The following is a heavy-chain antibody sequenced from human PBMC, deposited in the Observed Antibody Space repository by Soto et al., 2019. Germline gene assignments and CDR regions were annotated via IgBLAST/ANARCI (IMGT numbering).Heavy chain of an antibody. CDR2: IYYSGST. D-gene: IGHD5-18*01. J-gene: IGHJ6*02. CDR1: GGSISSGDYY. V-gene: IGHV4-30-4*01. Sequence: KPSETLSLTCTVSGGSISSGDYYWSWISQPPGKGLEWIGYIYYSGSTYYNPSLKSRVTISVDTSKNQFSLKLSSVTAADTAVYYCARALVQLWPHYYYGMDVWGQGTTVTVAS. CDR3: ARALVQLWPHYYYGMDV.